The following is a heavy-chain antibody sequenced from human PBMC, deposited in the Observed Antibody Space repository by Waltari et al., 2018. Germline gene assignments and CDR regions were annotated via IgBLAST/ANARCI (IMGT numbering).Heavy chain of an antibody. CDR3: ARGLGAIY. Sequence: QVQLQESGPGLVKPSETLSLTCTVPGASIISYYWSWIRQPAGKGLEWIGRIYPGATPYYNPSLQTRIMMSVDTSQNQFSLKLSSVTAADTAVYYCARGLGAIYWGHGTLVTVSS. CDR2: IYPGATP. J-gene: IGHJ4*01. D-gene: IGHD1-26*01. V-gene: IGHV4-4*07. CDR1: GASIISYY.